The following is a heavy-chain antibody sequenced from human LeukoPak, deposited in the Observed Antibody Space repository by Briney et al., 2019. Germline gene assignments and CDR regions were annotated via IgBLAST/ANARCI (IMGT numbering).Heavy chain of an antibody. CDR2: IRYDGSKK. Sequence: GGSLRLSCAASGFTFSSYGMHWVRQAPGKGLEWVAFIRYDGSKKCYVDSVKGRFTISRDNSKNTLYLQMNSLRAEDTAVFYCARDESGFDYPFDSWGQGTLVTVSS. CDR1: GFTFSSYG. J-gene: IGHJ4*02. D-gene: IGHD5-12*01. V-gene: IGHV3-30*02. CDR3: ARDESGFDYPFDS.